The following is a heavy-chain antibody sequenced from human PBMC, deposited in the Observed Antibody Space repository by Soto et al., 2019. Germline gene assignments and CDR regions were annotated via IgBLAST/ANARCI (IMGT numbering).Heavy chain of an antibody. D-gene: IGHD3-10*01. CDR2: INPNSGGT. V-gene: IGHV1-2*04. CDR1: GYTFTGYY. Sequence: ASVKVSCKASGYTFTGYYMHWVRQAPGQGLEWMGWINPNSGGTNYAQKFQGWVTMTRDTSISTAYMELSRLRSDDTAVYYCAREGEGDGMRGYYYYYGMDVWGQGTTVTVSS. J-gene: IGHJ6*02. CDR3: AREGEGDGMRGYYYYYGMDV.